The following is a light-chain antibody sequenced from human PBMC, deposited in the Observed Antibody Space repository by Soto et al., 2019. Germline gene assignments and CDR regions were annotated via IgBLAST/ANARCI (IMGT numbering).Light chain of an antibody. Sequence: VMTQSPSFVSVYPGAGANLSCRASQSVRSALAWYQQKPGQAPRLLIYGSSNRANGVPARFSASGSGTEFTLTITSLQSEDFAVYYCQQFNDWPRTFGQGTKVDIK. CDR1: QSVRSA. CDR2: GSS. V-gene: IGKV3-15*01. J-gene: IGKJ1*01. CDR3: QQFNDWPRT.